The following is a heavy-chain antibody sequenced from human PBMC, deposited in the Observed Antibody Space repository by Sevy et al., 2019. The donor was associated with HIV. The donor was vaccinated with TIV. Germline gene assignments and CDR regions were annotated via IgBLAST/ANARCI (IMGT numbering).Heavy chain of an antibody. D-gene: IGHD5-18*01. Sequence: SETLSLTCAVYGGSISGYYWSWIRQPPGKGLEWIGEINHSGSTNYNPSLKSRVTISVDTSKNQFSLKLSSVTAADTAVYYCARGGGYSYGHGLDYWGQGTLVTVSS. CDR1: GGSISGYY. J-gene: IGHJ4*02. V-gene: IGHV4-34*01. CDR2: INHSGST. CDR3: ARGGGYSYGHGLDY.